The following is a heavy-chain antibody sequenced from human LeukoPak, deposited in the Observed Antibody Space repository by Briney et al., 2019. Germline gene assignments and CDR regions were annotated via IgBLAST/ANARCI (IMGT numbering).Heavy chain of an antibody. CDR2: INSDGSST. D-gene: IGHD3-10*01. V-gene: IGHV3-74*01. CDR3: ARGGRGYYGSGSYYRYYYYYYGMDV. Sequence: GGSLRLSCAASGFTFSIYWMHWVRQAPGKGLVWVSRINSDGSSTSYADSVKGRFTISRDNAKNTLYLQMNSLRAEDTAVYYCARGGRGYYGSGSYYRYYYYYYGMDVWGQGTTVTVSS. CDR1: GFTFSIYW. J-gene: IGHJ6*02.